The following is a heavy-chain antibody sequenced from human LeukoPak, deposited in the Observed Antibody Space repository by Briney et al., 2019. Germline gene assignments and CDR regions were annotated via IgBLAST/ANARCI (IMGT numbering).Heavy chain of an antibody. CDR2: ISYDGSNK. CDR3: AKGANVVVVTTQVDY. Sequence: PGGSLRLSCAASGFTFSSYGMHWVRQAPGKGLEWVAVISYDGSNKYYADSVKGRFTISRDNSKNTLYLQMNSLRAEDTAVYYCAKGANVVVVTTQVDYWGQGTLVTVSS. J-gene: IGHJ4*02. CDR1: GFTFSSYG. D-gene: IGHD2-15*01. V-gene: IGHV3-30*18.